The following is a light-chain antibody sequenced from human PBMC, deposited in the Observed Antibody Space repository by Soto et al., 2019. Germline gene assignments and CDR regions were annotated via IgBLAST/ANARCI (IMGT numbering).Light chain of an antibody. CDR3: CSYAGSSTSYV. J-gene: IGLJ1*01. CDR1: SSDFGSYNL. V-gene: IGLV2-23*02. CDR2: EVS. Sequence: QSVLTQPASVSGSPGQSITSSCTGTSSDFGSYNLVSWYQQHPGKAPKLMIYEVSKRPSGVSNRFSGSKSGNTASLTISGLQAEDEADYYCCSYAGSSTSYVFGTGTKVTVL.